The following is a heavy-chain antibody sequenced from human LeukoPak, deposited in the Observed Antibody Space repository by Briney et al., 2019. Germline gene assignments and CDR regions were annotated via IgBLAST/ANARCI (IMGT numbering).Heavy chain of an antibody. D-gene: IGHD2-15*01. V-gene: IGHV3-23*01. CDR3: ASARYCSGGSCSYYYGMDV. Sequence: PGGSLRLSCAASGFTFSSYAMSWVRQAPGKGLEWVSTISGSGGNTYYADSVKGRFTISRDNSKNTLYLQMNSLRAEDTAAYYCASARYCSGGSCSYYYGMDVWGKGTTVTVSS. J-gene: IGHJ6*04. CDR1: GFTFSSYA. CDR2: ISGSGGNT.